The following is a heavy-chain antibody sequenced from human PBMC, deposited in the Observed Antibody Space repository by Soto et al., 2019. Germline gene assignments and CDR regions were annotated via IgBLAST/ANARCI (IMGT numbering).Heavy chain of an antibody. CDR2: IYYSGST. V-gene: IGHV4-31*03. CDR1: GGSISSGGYY. J-gene: IGHJ4*02. D-gene: IGHD4-17*01. Sequence: SETLSLTCTVSGGSISSGGYYWSWIRQHPGKGLEWIGYIYYSGSTYYNPSLKSRVTISVDTSKNQFSLKLCSVTAADTAVYYCARTVYGDYVYFDYWGQGTLVTVSS. CDR3: ARTVYGDYVYFDY.